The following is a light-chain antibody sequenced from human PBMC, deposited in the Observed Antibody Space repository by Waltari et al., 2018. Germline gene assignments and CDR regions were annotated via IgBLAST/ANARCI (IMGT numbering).Light chain of an antibody. J-gene: IGKJ1*01. CDR2: YAS. CDR1: QTVTNH. V-gene: IGKV3-15*01. CDR3: QQYSNWPPAWT. Sequence: EIVLTQSPATLSVSPGESATLPCRASQTVTNHLNWYQQKPGQAPRLLISYASSRATGVPVRFSGSGSGTDFTLTISSLQSEDSAVYYCQQYSNWPPAWTFGQGTRVEIK.